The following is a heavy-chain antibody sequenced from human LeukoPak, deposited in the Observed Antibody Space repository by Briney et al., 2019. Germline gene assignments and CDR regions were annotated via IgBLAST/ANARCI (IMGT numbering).Heavy chain of an antibody. CDR1: GDSVSSNSAA. Sequence: SQTLSLTCAISGDSVSSNSAAWNWIRQSPSRGLEWLGRTYYRSKWYNDYAVSVESRITINPDTSKNQFSLKLSSVTAADTAVYYCARLAYFDRYYKNSYYYYYMDVWGKGTTVTISS. CDR2: TYYRSKWYN. CDR3: ARLAYFDRYYKNSYYYYYMDV. D-gene: IGHD3-9*01. J-gene: IGHJ6*03. V-gene: IGHV6-1*01.